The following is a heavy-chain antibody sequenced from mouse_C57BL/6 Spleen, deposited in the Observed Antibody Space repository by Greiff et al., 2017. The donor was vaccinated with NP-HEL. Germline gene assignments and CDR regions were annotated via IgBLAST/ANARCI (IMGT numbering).Heavy chain of an antibody. CDR3: ARRGLRPYYYAMDY. Sequence: EVQLQQSGPELVKPGASVKISCKASGYTFTDYYMNWVKQSHGKSLEWIGDINPNNGGTSYNQQFKGKATLTVDKSSSTAYMELRSLTSEDSAVYYCARRGLRPYYYAMDYWGQGTSVTVSS. D-gene: IGHD2-2*01. J-gene: IGHJ4*01. CDR2: INPNNGGT. CDR1: GYTFTDYY. V-gene: IGHV1-26*01.